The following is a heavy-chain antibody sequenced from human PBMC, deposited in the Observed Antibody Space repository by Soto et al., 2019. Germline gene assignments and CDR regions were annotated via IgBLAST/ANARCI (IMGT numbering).Heavy chain of an antibody. V-gene: IGHV4-59*08. CDR2: IYYSGST. CDR3: ARHWPSGYGLSGPFDY. J-gene: IGHJ4*02. D-gene: IGHD5-12*01. CDR1: GGSISSYY. Sequence: SATLSLTCTVSGGSISSYYWSWIRQPPGKGLEWIGYIYYSGSTNYNPSLKSRVTISVDTSKNQFSLKLSSVTAADTAVYYCARHWPSGYGLSGPFDYWGQGTLVTVSS.